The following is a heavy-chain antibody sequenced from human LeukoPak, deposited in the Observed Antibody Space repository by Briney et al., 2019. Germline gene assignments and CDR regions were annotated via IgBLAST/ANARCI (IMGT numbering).Heavy chain of an antibody. CDR1: GFTFSSYW. CDR3: ARDLGSYGHFFDY. J-gene: IGHJ4*02. V-gene: IGHV3-7*01. Sequence: GGSLRLSCVVSGFTFSSYWMSWVRQAPGKGLEWVASIKQDGSEIYYVDSVKGRFTISRDNAKNSLYLQMNSLRADDTAVYKCARDLGSYGHFFDYWGQGTLVTVSS. CDR2: IKQDGSEI. D-gene: IGHD3-10*01.